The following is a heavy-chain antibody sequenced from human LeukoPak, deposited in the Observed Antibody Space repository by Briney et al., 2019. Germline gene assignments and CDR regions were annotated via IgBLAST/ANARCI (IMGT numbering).Heavy chain of an antibody. CDR3: AKDGRSGGSCYDHFDY. J-gene: IGHJ4*02. V-gene: IGHV3-30*18. Sequence: PGGSLRLSCAASGFTFSSYGMHWVRQAPGKGLEWVAVISYDGSNKYYADSVKGRFTISRDNSKNTLYLQMNSLRAEDTAVYYCAKDGRSGGSCYDHFDYWGQGTLVTVSS. D-gene: IGHD2-15*01. CDR1: GFTFSSYG. CDR2: ISYDGSNK.